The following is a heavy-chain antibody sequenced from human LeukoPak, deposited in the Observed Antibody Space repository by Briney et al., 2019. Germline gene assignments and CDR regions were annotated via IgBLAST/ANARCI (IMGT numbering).Heavy chain of an antibody. CDR2: IRGSGGSK. D-gene: IGHD2-2*01. J-gene: IGHJ4*02. CDR1: VFTFSSYA. CDR3: AKDTAAADSWGVFDY. Sequence: PGGSLRLSCAASVFTFSSYAMSGVRQATGKGLEGVSAIRGSGGSKYYADSVRGRFTISRDNYKNTLCLQMNSLRAEATAVYYCAKDTAAADSWGVFDYWGQGTLVTVSS. V-gene: IGHV3-23*01.